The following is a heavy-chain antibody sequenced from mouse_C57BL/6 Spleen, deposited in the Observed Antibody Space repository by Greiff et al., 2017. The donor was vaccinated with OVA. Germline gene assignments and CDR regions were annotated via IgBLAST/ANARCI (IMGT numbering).Heavy chain of an antibody. V-gene: IGHV5-16*01. D-gene: IGHD3-3*01. J-gene: IGHJ3*01. CDR3: ARAGPWFAY. Sequence: EVKLVESEGGLVQPGSSLKLSCTASGFTFSDYYMAWVRQVPEKGLEWVATINYAGSSPYYLYSLKSRFIISRDNAKNILYLQMSSLKSEDTATYYCARAGPWFAYWGQGTLVTVSA. CDR2: INYAGSSP. CDR1: GFTFSDYY.